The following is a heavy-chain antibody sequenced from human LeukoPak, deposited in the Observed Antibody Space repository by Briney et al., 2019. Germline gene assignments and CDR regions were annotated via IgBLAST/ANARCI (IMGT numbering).Heavy chain of an antibody. CDR2: ISGSGGST. J-gene: IGHJ6*02. CDR3: AKDASSVPWYYYGMDV. CDR1: GFTFSSYA. D-gene: IGHD3-22*01. V-gene: IGHV3-23*01. Sequence: PGGSLRLSCAASGFTFSSYAMSWVRQAPGKGLEWVSAISGSGGSTYYADSVKGRFTISRDNSKNTLYLQMNSLRAEDTAVYYCAKDASSVPWYYYGMDVWGQGTTVTVS.